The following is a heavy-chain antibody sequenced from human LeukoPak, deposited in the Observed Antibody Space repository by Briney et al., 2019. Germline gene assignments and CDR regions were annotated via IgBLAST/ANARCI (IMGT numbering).Heavy chain of an antibody. CDR1: GGSISSSSCY. Sequence: SETLSLTCTVSGGSISSSSCYWGWIRQPPGKGLEWIGSIYYSGSTYYNPSLKSRVTISVDTSKSQFSLKLRSVTAADTAVYYCARKEGGQLVNTRRWFDPWGQGTLVTVSS. V-gene: IGHV4-39*01. CDR3: ARKEGGQLVNTRRWFDP. J-gene: IGHJ5*02. CDR2: IYYSGST. D-gene: IGHD6-13*01.